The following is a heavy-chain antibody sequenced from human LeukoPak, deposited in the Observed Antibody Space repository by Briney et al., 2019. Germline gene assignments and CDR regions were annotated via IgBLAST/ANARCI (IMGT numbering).Heavy chain of an antibody. Sequence: GRSPRLSCAASGFTFSSHAMHWVRQAPGKGLEWVAVIAYDESNKYNADPVKGRFTISRDNAENSLYLQMNTLRAEDTAVYYCAISATARGGVDVWGQGTTVTVFS. J-gene: IGHJ6*02. CDR2: IAYDESNK. V-gene: IGHV3-30-3*01. CDR1: GFTFSSHA. D-gene: IGHD6-13*01. CDR3: AISATARGGVDV.